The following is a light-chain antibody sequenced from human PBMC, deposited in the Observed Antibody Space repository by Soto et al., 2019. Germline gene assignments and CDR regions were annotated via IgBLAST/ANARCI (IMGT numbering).Light chain of an antibody. CDR2: EVN. CDR1: SSDVGGYNY. CDR3: SSYAGSSNA. V-gene: IGLV2-8*01. J-gene: IGLJ1*01. Sequence: QSVLAQPPSASGSPGQSVAISCTGTSSDVGGYNYVSWYQQHPGKAPKLMIYEVNKRPSGVPDRFSGSKSGNTASLTVSGLQAEDEADYYCSSYAGSSNAIGTGTKVTVL.